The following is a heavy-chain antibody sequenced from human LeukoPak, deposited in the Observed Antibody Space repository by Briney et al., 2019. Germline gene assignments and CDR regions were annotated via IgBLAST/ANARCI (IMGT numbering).Heavy chain of an antibody. J-gene: IGHJ6*03. V-gene: IGHV3-53*05. CDR1: VLTVSSNY. D-gene: IGHD2-2*01. CDR2: IYSGGST. Sequence: GGSLRLSCAASVLTVSSNYMSWVRQAPGRGLEGVSVIYSGGSTYYADSVKGRFTISRDNSKNTLWLQMNSLRAEDTAVYYCAKDSEDIVVVPAASNYYYYYMDVWGKGTTVTVSS. CDR3: AKDSEDIVVVPAASNYYYYYMDV.